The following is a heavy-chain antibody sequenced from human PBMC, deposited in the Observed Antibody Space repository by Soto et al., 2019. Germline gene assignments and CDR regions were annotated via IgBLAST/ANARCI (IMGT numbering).Heavy chain of an antibody. V-gene: IGHV3-9*01. CDR1: GFTFDDYV. Sequence: GGSLRLSCAASGFTFDDYVMHWVRQAPGKGLEWVSGISWNSGSIGYADSVKGRFTISRDNAKNSLLLQMNSLRAEDTALYYCAKDKSGYPPYYFDYWGQGTRVTVSS. J-gene: IGHJ4*02. CDR3: AKDKSGYPPYYFDY. D-gene: IGHD3-22*01. CDR2: ISWNSGSI.